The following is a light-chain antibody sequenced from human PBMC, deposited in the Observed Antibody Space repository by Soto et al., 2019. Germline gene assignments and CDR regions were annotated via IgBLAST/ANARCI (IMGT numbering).Light chain of an antibody. Sequence: DFVVTQSPKSLAVTLGGRATINCKSSQSLLYTSNNKNYLAWYQQKPGQAPRLLIYGASNRATGIPDRFSGSGSGTDFTLTISRLEPEDFAVYYCQQYGSSGTFGQGTKVEIK. CDR1: QSLLYTSNNKNY. CDR2: GAS. V-gene: IGKV4-1*01. CDR3: QQYGSSGT. J-gene: IGKJ1*01.